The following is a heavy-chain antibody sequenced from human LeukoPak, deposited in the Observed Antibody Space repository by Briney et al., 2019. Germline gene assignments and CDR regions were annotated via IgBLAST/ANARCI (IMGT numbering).Heavy chain of an antibody. V-gene: IGHV3-7*04. Sequence: PGGSLRLSCAASGFTFSFYWMIWVRQAPGKGLEWVAYIKQAGNDRSYVDSVKGRLTISRANAKNSPYLQMHNLRAEATAVYSCARGDSGAYWGQGTLVTVSS. CDR2: IKQAGNDR. J-gene: IGHJ4*02. D-gene: IGHD4-17*01. CDR1: GFTFSFYW. CDR3: ARGDSGAY.